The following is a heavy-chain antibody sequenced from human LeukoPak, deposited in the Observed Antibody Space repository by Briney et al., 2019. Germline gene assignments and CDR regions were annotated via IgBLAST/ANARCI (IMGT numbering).Heavy chain of an antibody. Sequence: SETLSLTCTVSGGSISSNYWSWIRQPPGKGLEWMGYIYYSGNTNSNPSPKSRVTISVDTSKNQFSLKVSSVTSADTAVYYCARAGYCSSTSCPRYYGMDVWGQGTTVTVSS. J-gene: IGHJ6*02. CDR3: ARAGYCSSTSCPRYYGMDV. CDR1: GGSISSNY. V-gene: IGHV4-59*01. CDR2: IYYSGNT. D-gene: IGHD2-2*01.